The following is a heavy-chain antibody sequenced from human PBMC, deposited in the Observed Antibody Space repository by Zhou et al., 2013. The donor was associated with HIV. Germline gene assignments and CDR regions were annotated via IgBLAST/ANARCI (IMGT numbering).Heavy chain of an antibody. Sequence: QVQLVQSGAEVKKPGVSVRVSCRASGYSFLNYGINWVRQAPGQGLEWVGLLNPGDGSTTYAQKFEGRVTMTRDTTTRTVSLQLRSLRIDDTAVYYCVRVDSYVRPGPLAYWGQGTLLTVSS. J-gene: IGHJ4*02. CDR1: GYSFLNYG. D-gene: IGHD3-9*01. V-gene: IGHV1-18*01. CDR3: VRVDSYVRPGPLAY. CDR2: LNPGDGST.